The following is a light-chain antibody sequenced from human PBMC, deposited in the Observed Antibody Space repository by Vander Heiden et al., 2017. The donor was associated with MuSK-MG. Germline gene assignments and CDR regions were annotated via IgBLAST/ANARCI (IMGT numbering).Light chain of an antibody. CDR3: NSRDSSGKV. J-gene: IGLJ2*01. V-gene: IGLV3-19*01. Sequence: SSELTQDPAVSVALGQTVRITCQGDSLRSYYASWYQQKPGQAPVLVIYGKNNRPSGIPDRVSGSSSGNTASLTSTGAQAEDEADYYCNSRDSSGKVFGGGTKLTVL. CDR2: GKN. CDR1: SLRSYY.